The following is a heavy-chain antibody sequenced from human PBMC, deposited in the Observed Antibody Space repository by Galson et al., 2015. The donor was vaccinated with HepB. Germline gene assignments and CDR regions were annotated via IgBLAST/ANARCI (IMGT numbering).Heavy chain of an antibody. CDR1: GFTFTDYA. CDR2: VNSADTDR. D-gene: IGHD4-17*01. CDR3: ARRLVVTAVTVFDY. J-gene: IGHJ4*02. V-gene: IGHV3-23*01. Sequence: SLRLSCATSGFTFTDYAMGWVRQAPGKGLDWVSAVNSADTDRYYAESVKGRFTISRDNSKNILYLQMNNLRVDDTAMYYCARRLVVTAVTVFDYWGQGTRVTVSS.